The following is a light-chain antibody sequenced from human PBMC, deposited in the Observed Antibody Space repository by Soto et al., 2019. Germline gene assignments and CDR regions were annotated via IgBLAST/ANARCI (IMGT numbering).Light chain of an antibody. CDR1: QDIGSY. CDR3: QQLKRYPLS. CDR2: AAS. Sequence: DIQLTQSPSFLSASVGDRVTITCRTSQDIGSYLAWYQQKPGKAPQLLISAASTLQSGVPSRFSGSGSGTEFTLTVSSLQPEDFATYYCQQLKRYPLSFGGGTKVEI. J-gene: IGKJ4*01. V-gene: IGKV1-9*01.